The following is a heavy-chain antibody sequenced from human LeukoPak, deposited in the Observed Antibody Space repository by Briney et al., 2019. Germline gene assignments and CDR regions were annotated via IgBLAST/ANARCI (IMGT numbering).Heavy chain of an antibody. CDR1: GFTVSSNY. CDR2: IYSGGST. J-gene: IGHJ3*02. V-gene: IGHV3-66*02. D-gene: IGHD4-11*01. CDR3: AREGIGSYGNYEPLDAFDI. Sequence: GGSLRLSCAASGFTVSSNYMSWVRQAPGKGLEWVSVIYSGGSTYYADSVKGRFTISRGNSKNTLYLQMNSLRAEDTAVYYCAREGIGSYGNYEPLDAFDIWGQGTMVTVSS.